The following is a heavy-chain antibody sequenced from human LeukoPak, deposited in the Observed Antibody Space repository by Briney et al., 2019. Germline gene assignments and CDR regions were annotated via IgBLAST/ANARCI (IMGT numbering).Heavy chain of an antibody. Sequence: SGGSLRLSCAASGFTFSSYSMNWVRQAPGKGLEWVSSISSSSSYIYYADSVKGRFTISRDNAKNSLYLQMNSLRAEDTAVYYCARVNLPYYYDSNGCLDVWGKGTTVTVSS. D-gene: IGHD3-22*01. CDR3: ARVNLPYYYDSNGCLDV. V-gene: IGHV3-21*01. J-gene: IGHJ6*04. CDR2: ISSSSSYI. CDR1: GFTFSSYS.